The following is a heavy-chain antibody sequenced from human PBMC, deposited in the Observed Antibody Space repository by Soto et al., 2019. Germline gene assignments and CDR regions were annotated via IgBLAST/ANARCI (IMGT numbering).Heavy chain of an antibody. CDR2: ISSSGSTI. V-gene: IGHV3-11*01. CDR1: GFTFSDYY. D-gene: IGHD3-16*02. CDR3: ARFGVLGGVIVIPFHY. Sequence: GGSLRLSCAASGFTFSDYYMSWIRQAPGKGLEWVSYISSSGSTIYYADSVKGRFTISRDNAKNSLYLQMNSLRAEDTAVYYCARFGVLGGVIVIPFHYWGQGTLVTVSS. J-gene: IGHJ4*02.